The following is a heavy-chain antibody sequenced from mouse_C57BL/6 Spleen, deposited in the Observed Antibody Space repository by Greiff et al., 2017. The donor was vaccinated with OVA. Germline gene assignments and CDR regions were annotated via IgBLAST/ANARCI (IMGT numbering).Heavy chain of an antibody. Sequence: VQGVESGPGLVAPSQSLSITCTASGFSFTSYGVSWVRQPPGQGLEWLGVIWGEGSTHPHAALISRLSISNDNSKSQVFLKLNSLQTDDTATYYCAKEGSSLYYFDYWGQGTTLTVSS. CDR2: IWGEGST. CDR3: AKEGSSLYYFDY. D-gene: IGHD1-1*01. J-gene: IGHJ2*01. V-gene: IGHV2-3*01. CDR1: GFSFTSYG.